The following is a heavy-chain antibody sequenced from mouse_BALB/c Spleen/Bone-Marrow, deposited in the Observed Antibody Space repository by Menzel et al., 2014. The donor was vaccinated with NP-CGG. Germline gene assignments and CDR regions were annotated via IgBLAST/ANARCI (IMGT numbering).Heavy chain of an antibody. CDR3: TRQGSDGYDSREDWYFDV. V-gene: IGHV5-6*01. J-gene: IGHJ1*01. CDR2: ISSGGTYT. CDR1: GFTFSSYG. D-gene: IGHD1-1*01. Sequence: EVMLVESGGDLVKPGGSLKLSCAASGFTFSSYGMSWVRQTPDKGLEWVATISSGGTYTFYPDSVKGRFTISRDNAKNTLYPQMSSLKSEDTAMYYCTRQGSDGYDSREDWYFDVWGAGTTVTVSS.